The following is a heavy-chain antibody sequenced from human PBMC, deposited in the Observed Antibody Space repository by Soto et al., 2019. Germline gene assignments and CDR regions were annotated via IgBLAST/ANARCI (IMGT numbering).Heavy chain of an antibody. CDR1: GGTFSRYA. D-gene: IGHD5-18*01. CDR3: ARDVDTAMVTGPGYYYGRDV. CDR2: IIPIFGTA. V-gene: IGHV1-69*13. Sequence: SVKVSCKASGGTFSRYAISWVRQAPGQGLEWMGGIIPIFGTANYAQKFQGRVTITADESTSTAYMELSSLRSEDTAVYYCARDVDTAMVTGPGYYYGRDVWGQGTTVTVSS. J-gene: IGHJ6*02.